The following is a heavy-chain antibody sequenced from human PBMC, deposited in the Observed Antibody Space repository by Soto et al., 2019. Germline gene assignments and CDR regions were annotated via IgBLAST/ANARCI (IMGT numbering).Heavy chain of an antibody. CDR1: GYSISSGYY. D-gene: IGHD1-26*01. CDR2: IYHSGST. J-gene: IGHJ4*02. CDR3: ARQGELPSRERYFDY. V-gene: IGHV4-38-2*01. Sequence: SETLSLTCAVSGYSISSGYYWGWIRQPPGKGLEWIGSIYHSGSTYYNPSLKSRVTISVDTSKNQFSLKLSSVTAADTAVYYCARQGELPSRERYFDYWGQGTLVTVSS.